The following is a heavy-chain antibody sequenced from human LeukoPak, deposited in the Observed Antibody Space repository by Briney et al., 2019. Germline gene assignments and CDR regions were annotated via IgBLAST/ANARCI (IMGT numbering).Heavy chain of an antibody. CDR3: AREDQARNWFDP. CDR2: IIPILGIA. CDR1: GDTFSGDG. Sequence: GASVKVSCKTSGDTFSGDGISWGRQAPGQGVEWMGRIIPILGIAKYAQKFQGRVTITADKSTSTAYMEVSSLRSEDTAVYFCAREDQARNWFDPWGQGTLVTVSS. J-gene: IGHJ5*02. V-gene: IGHV1-69*04.